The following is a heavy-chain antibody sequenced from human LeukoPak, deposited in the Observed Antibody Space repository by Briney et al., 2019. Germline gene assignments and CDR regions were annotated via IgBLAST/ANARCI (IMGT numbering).Heavy chain of an antibody. Sequence: GGSLRLSCAASGFTFSSYWMSWVRQAPGKGLEWVANIKQDGSEKYYVDSVKGRFTISRDNAKNSLYLQMNSLRAEDTAVYYCAREVHSSGWYWNYYYYYYMDVWGKGTTVTISS. CDR3: AREVHSSGWYWNYYYYYYMDV. CDR2: IKQDGSEK. CDR1: GFTFSSYW. J-gene: IGHJ6*03. V-gene: IGHV3-7*01. D-gene: IGHD6-19*01.